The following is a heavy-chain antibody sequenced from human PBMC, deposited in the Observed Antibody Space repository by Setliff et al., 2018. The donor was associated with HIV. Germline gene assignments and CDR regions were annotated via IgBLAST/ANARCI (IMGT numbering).Heavy chain of an antibody. J-gene: IGHJ4*02. D-gene: IGHD3-3*01. CDR3: ARDRRITIFGVVSVVPSKRTKTRSAFDY. V-gene: IGHV1-18*01. CDR2: ISAYNGNT. CDR1: GYTFTSYG. Sequence: ASVKVSCKASGYTFTSYGISWVRQAPGQGLEWMGWISAYNGNTNYAQKLQGGVTMTTDTSTSTAYMALRSLRSDDPAVYYCARDRRITIFGVVSVVPSKRTKTRSAFDYWGQGTLVTVSS.